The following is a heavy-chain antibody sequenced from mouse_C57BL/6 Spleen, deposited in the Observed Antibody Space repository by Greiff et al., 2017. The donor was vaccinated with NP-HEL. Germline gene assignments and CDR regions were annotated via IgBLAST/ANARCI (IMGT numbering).Heavy chain of an antibody. Sequence: EVQLVESGGGLVQPKGSLKLSCAASGFTFNTYAMHWVRQAPGKGLEWVARISSKSSNYATYYADSVKDRFTISRDDSQSMLYLQMNNLKTEDTAMYYCVRDDYDYAMDYWGQGTSVTVSS. CDR1: GFTFNTYA. D-gene: IGHD2-13*01. V-gene: IGHV10-3*01. CDR2: ISSKSSNYAT. J-gene: IGHJ4*01. CDR3: VRDDYDYAMDY.